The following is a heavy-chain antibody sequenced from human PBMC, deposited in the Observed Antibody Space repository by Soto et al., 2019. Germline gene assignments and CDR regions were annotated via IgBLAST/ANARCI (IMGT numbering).Heavy chain of an antibody. D-gene: IGHD3-10*01. V-gene: IGHV4-31*03. J-gene: IGHJ4*02. CDR2: IYYSGST. CDR1: GGSISSGGYY. CDR3: ARGVTLFRGGIHTPYFVY. Sequence: SETLSLTCTVSGGSISSGGYYWSWIRQHPGKGLEWIGYIYYSGSTYYNPSLKSRVTISVDTSKNQFSLKLSSVTAADTAVYYCARGVTLFRGGIHTPYFVYWCQAALVTVSS.